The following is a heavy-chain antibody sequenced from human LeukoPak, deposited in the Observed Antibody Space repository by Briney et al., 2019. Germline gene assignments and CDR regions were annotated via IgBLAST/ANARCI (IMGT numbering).Heavy chain of an antibody. V-gene: IGHV3-23*01. Sequence: GGSLRLSCAASGFTFTTFAMIWVRQPPGKGLEWVSSIFPSGGEIHYADSVRGRFTISRDNSKSTLSLQMNSLRAEDTAIYYCATYRQVLLPFESWGQGTLVTVSS. D-gene: IGHD2-8*02. CDR1: GFTFTTFA. CDR2: IFPSGGEI. J-gene: IGHJ4*02. CDR3: ATYRQVLLPFES.